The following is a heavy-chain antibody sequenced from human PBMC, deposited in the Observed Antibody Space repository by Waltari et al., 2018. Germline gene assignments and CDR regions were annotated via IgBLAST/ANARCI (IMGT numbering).Heavy chain of an antibody. J-gene: IGHJ4*02. CDR2: IYYSGST. CDR1: GGSISSSSYY. D-gene: IGHD5-12*01. Sequence: QLQLQESGPGLVKPSETLSLTCTVSGGSISSSSYYWGWIRQPPGKGLEWIGSIYYSGSTYYNPSLKSRVTISVDTSKNQFALKLSSVTAADTAVYYCARNIVATSDLFDYWGQGTLVTVSS. CDR3: ARNIVATSDLFDY. V-gene: IGHV4-39*07.